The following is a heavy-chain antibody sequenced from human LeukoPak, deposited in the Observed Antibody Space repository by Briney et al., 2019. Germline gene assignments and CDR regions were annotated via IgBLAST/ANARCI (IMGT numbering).Heavy chain of an antibody. Sequence: SETLSLTCAVYGGSFSGYYWSWIRQPPGKGLEWIGEINHSGSTYYNPSLKSRVTISVDTSKNQFSLKLSSVTAADTAVYYCARHIFGLGEQWLVISANWFDPWGQGTLVTVSS. CDR1: GGSFSGYY. D-gene: IGHD6-19*01. V-gene: IGHV4-34*01. CDR3: ARHIFGLGEQWLVISANWFDP. J-gene: IGHJ5*02. CDR2: INHSGST.